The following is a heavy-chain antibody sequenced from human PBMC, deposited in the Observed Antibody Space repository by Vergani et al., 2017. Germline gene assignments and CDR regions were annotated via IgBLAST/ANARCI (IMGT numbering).Heavy chain of an antibody. CDR3: ARVYLEWVSPLGRFDP. J-gene: IGHJ5*02. V-gene: IGHV1-8*02. Sequence: QVQLVQSGAEVKKPGASVKVSCKASGYTFTSYDINWVRQATGQGLEWMGWMNPNSGNTGYAQKFQGRVTMTRNTSISTAYMELSSLRSEETDVDYCARVYLEWVSPLGRFDPWGQGTLVTVSS. D-gene: IGHD3-3*01. CDR2: MNPNSGNT. CDR1: GYTFTSYD.